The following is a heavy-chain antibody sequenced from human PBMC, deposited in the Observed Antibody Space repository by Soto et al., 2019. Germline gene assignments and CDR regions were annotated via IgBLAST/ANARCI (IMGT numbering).Heavy chain of an antibody. CDR1: GYTFTSYG. CDR3: ARGYCSGCSCYLKGYWFDP. V-gene: IGHV1-18*01. CDR2: ISAYNGNT. J-gene: IGHJ5*02. Sequence: ASVKVSCKASGYTFTSYGISWVLQAPGQGLEWVGWISAYNGNTNYAQKLQGRVTMTTDTSTSTAYMKLRSLRSDDTAVDYCARGYCSGCSCYLKGYWFDPWGQGTLVTVSS. D-gene: IGHD2-15*01.